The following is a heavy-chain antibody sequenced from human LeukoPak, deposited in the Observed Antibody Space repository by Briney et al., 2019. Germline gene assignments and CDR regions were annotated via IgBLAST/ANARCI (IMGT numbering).Heavy chain of an antibody. V-gene: IGHV4-4*07. Sequence: SETLSLTCSVSGDSFINYYWSWIRQPAGKGLEWIGRIYTSGGVNYNPSLKSRVTISVDTSKNQFSLKLSSVTAADTAVYYCARGYYGSGSYQDAFDIWGQGTMVTVSS. CDR2: IYTSGGV. D-gene: IGHD3-10*01. CDR3: ARGYYGSGSYQDAFDI. CDR1: GDSFINYY. J-gene: IGHJ3*02.